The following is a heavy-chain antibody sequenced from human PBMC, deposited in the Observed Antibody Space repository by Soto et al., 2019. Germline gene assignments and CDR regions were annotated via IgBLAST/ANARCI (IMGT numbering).Heavy chain of an antibody. CDR2: IKQDGSET. V-gene: IGHV3-7*03. Sequence: PGGSLRLSCAASGFTFSSYWMTWVRQAPGKGLEWVANIKQDGSETYYVDSVKGRFTISRDSAKNSLYLQMNSLRAEDTAVYYCARDRSWDYYGLDVWGQGPTVTVS. CDR1: GFTFSSYW. J-gene: IGHJ6*02. CDR3: ARDRSWDYYGLDV. D-gene: IGHD6-13*01.